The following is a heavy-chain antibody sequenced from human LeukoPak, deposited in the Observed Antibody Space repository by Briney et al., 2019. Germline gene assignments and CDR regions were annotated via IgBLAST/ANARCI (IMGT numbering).Heavy chain of an antibody. V-gene: IGHV4-39*07. Sequence: PSETLSLTCTVSGDSISSNSYYWGWIRQPPGKGLEWIGSIYYSGSTYYSPSLKSRVTMSVDTSKNQFSLKLSSVTAADTAVYYCARGRGYSYGRLYYYYMDVWGKGTTVTVSS. J-gene: IGHJ6*03. D-gene: IGHD5-18*01. CDR3: ARGRGYSYGRLYYYYMDV. CDR1: GDSISSNSYY. CDR2: IYYSGST.